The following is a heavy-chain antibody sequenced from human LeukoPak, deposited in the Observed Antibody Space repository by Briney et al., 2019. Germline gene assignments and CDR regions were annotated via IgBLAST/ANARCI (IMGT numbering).Heavy chain of an antibody. CDR2: ISAYNGNT. V-gene: IGHV1-18*01. Sequence: ASVKVSCKASGYTFTSYGISWVRQAPGQGLEWMGWISAYNGNTNYAQKLQGRVTMTADTSTSTAYMELSSLRSEDTAVYYCATFGARYYYMDVWGKGTTVTISS. CDR1: GYTFTSYG. CDR3: ATFGARYYYMDV. D-gene: IGHD3-16*01. J-gene: IGHJ6*03.